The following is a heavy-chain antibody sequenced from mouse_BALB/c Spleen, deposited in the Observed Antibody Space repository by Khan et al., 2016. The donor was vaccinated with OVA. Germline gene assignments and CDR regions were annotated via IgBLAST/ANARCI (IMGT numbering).Heavy chain of an antibody. CDR1: GYTFTSYW. CDR3: ARGGITTGYFDY. Sequence: QVQLQQSGTELARPGASVKLSCKASGYTFTSYWMQWVKQRPGQGLEWIGAIYPGDGNSRYTQKFKGKATLTADKSSSTAYMQLSSLASEDSAVHYCARGGITTGYFDYWGQGTTLTVSS. V-gene: IGHV1-87*01. D-gene: IGHD1-1*01. J-gene: IGHJ2*01. CDR2: IYPGDGNS.